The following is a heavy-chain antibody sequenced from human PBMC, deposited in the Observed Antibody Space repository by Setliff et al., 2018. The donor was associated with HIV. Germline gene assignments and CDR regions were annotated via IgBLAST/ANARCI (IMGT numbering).Heavy chain of an antibody. Sequence: GGSLRLSCAASGFTFSSYAMTWVRQAPGKGLEWVSSISGSGGSTYYADSVKGRFTISRDNSKNTLFLQMNSLRPEDTAVYYCARGCRVGWVFTYGMDVWGQGTLVTVSS. CDR3: ARGCRVGWVFTYGMDV. V-gene: IGHV3-23*01. J-gene: IGHJ6*02. CDR1: GFTFSSYA. D-gene: IGHD6-13*01. CDR2: ISGSGGST.